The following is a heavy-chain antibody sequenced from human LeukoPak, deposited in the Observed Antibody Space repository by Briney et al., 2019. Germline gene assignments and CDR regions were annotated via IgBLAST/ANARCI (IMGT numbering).Heavy chain of an antibody. Sequence: GTLRLSCAASGFTFSSYGMSWVRQAPGKGLEWVSVISGTGGRTYYAASVKGRFTISRDTSKNTLYLQMNSLRAEDTAVYYCAKGDSHYSSSWYRPDWFDPWGQGTLVTVSS. CDR1: GFTFSSYG. V-gene: IGHV3-23*01. J-gene: IGHJ5*02. CDR2: ISGTGGRT. D-gene: IGHD6-13*01. CDR3: AKGDSHYSSSWYRPDWFDP.